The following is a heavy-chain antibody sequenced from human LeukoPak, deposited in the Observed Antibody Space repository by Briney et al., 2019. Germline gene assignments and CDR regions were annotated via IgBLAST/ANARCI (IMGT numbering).Heavy chain of an antibody. CDR1: EFTFSSYE. D-gene: IGHD2-21*02. CDR2: ISSSGGTI. J-gene: IGHJ4*02. V-gene: IGHV3-48*03. Sequence: GGSLRLSCAASEFTFSSYEMNWVRQAPGKGLEWVSYISSSGGTIYYAHSLKGRFTISRDNAKNSLFLQMNSLRAEDTALYYCARYIAVVTATDYWGQGTLVTVSS. CDR3: ARYIAVVTATDY.